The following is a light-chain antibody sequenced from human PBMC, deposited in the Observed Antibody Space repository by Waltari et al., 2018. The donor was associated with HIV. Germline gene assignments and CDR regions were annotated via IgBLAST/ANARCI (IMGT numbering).Light chain of an antibody. CDR1: RSNIGGHT. J-gene: IGLJ1*01. Sequence: QSVLTQPPPASGSPGQRVTISCSGGRSNIGGHTVDRYQQLPGTSPKHLIYSNNQRPSGVPDRFSGSKSGTSASLAISGLQSEDEADYYCAAWDDSLNGYVFGTGTKVTVL. CDR3: AAWDDSLNGYV. V-gene: IGLV1-44*01. CDR2: SNN.